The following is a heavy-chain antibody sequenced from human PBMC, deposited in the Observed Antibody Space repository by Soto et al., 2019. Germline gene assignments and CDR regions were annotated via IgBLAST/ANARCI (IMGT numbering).Heavy chain of an antibody. CDR1: GYTFTGYY. D-gene: IGHD6-19*01. Sequence: VKVSCKASGYTFTGYYMHWVRQAPGQGLEWMGWINPNSGGTNYAQKFQGRVTMTRDTSISTAYMELSRLRSDDTAVYYCASRSSGWYQTLDYWGQGTLVTVSS. CDR3: ASRSSGWYQTLDY. CDR2: INPNSGGT. V-gene: IGHV1-2*02. J-gene: IGHJ4*02.